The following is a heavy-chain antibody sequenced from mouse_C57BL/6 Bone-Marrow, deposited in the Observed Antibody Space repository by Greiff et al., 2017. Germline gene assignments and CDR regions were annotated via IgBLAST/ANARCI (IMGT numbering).Heavy chain of an antibody. V-gene: IGHV3-6*01. CDR1: GYSIPSGYY. Sequence: EVKLEESGPGLVKPSPSLSLPCSVTGYSIPSGYYWNWIRQFPGNKLEWMGYISYDGSNNYNPSLKNRIAITRDTSENQFFLKLKSVTAEDTATDCCAREGYCGSSPFDYWGQGTTLTVSS. CDR3: AREGYCGSSPFDY. D-gene: IGHD1-1*01. CDR2: ISYDGSN. J-gene: IGHJ2*01.